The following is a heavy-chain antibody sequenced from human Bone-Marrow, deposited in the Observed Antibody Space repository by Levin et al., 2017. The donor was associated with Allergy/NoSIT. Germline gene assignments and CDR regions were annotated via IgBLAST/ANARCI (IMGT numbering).Heavy chain of an antibody. V-gene: IGHV4-39*01. Sequence: SQTLSLTCTVSGGSIRGGSYSWGWIRQPPEQGLEWIGTISSGRSTYYNPSFNSRLTISLDTSKNLFSLKLDSLTAADTAVYYCATGPSGFDYWGQGTLVTVSS. J-gene: IGHJ4*02. CDR2: ISSGRST. D-gene: IGHD1-26*01. CDR3: ATGPSGFDY. CDR1: GGSIRGGSYS.